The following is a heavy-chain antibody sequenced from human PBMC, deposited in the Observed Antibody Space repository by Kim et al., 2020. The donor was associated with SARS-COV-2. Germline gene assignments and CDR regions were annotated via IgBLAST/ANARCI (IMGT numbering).Heavy chain of an antibody. CDR2: ISSSGSTI. V-gene: IGHV3-11*01. Sequence: GGSLRLSCAASGFTFSDYYMSWIRQAPGKGLEWVSYISSSGSTIYYADSVKGRSTISRDNAKNSLYLQMNSLRAEDTAVYYCARDHPGSYGSGSYYSLSGGMDVWGQGTTVTVSA. D-gene: IGHD3-10*01. CDR1: GFTFSDYY. J-gene: IGHJ6*01. CDR3: ARDHPGSYGSGSYYSLSGGMDV.